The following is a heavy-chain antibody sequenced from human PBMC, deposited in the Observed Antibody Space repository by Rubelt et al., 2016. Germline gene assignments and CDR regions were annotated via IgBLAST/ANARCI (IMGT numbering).Heavy chain of an antibody. J-gene: IGHJ4*02. CDR3: ARSAQGSGRRFDY. D-gene: IGHD6-25*01. Sequence: VQLVESGGGLIQPGGSLRLSCAASGFTVSSNYMRWVRQAPGKGLEWIASVYFSGNPSYNPSLKSRLTISVNTSKNQFSLNLKSVTAADTAVFYCARSAQGSGRRFDYWGQGLLVTVSS. V-gene: IGHV4-59*02. CDR2: VYFSGNP. CDR1: GFTVSSNY.